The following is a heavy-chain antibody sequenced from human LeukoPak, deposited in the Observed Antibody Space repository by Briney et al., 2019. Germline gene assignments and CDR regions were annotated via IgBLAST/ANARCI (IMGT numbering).Heavy chain of an antibody. J-gene: IGHJ4*02. V-gene: IGHV1-18*01. Sequence: ASVKVSCKASGYTFTDYGISWVRQAPGQGLEWMGWISPDSGDTSFAQKFQGRVTMTTDTSTTTAYMELRSLRSDDTAVYFCAKDHPERYSYGTPFDYWGQETLVTVSS. CDR1: GYTFTDYG. CDR2: ISPDSGDT. D-gene: IGHD5-18*01. CDR3: AKDHPERYSYGTPFDY.